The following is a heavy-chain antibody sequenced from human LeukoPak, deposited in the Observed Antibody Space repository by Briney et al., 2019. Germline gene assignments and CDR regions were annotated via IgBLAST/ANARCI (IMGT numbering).Heavy chain of an antibody. CDR1: GGSFSGYY. Sequence: NSSETLSLTCAVYGGSFSGYYWSWIRQPPGKGLERIGEINHSGSTNYNPSLKSRVTISVDTSKNQFSLKLSSVTAADTAVYYCARTLRRSFGFGGVLNWFDPWGQGTLVTVSS. V-gene: IGHV4-34*01. J-gene: IGHJ5*02. CDR3: ARTLRRSFGFGGVLNWFDP. CDR2: INHSGST. D-gene: IGHD3-16*01.